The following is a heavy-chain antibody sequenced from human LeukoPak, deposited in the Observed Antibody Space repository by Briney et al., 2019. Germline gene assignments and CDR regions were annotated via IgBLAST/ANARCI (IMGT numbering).Heavy chain of an antibody. Sequence: GGSLRLSCAASGFTFSSYWMSWVRHAPGKGLEWVGNIREDGSEKNYVDAVKGRFTISRDNAKNSLYLQMSSLRAEDTAVYYCARDPAYGALDYWGQGTLVTVSS. CDR3: ARDPAYGALDY. D-gene: IGHD4-17*01. V-gene: IGHV3-7*01. CDR1: GFTFSSYW. J-gene: IGHJ4*02. CDR2: IREDGSEK.